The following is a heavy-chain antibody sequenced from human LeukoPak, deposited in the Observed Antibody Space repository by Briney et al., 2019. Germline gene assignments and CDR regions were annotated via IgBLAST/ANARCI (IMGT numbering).Heavy chain of an antibody. Sequence: GGSLRLSCAAPGFNFSDSRMTWVRQAPGTGLEWEANVNKEGTEKHFLDSVEGRFTISRDNAKKSLYLQMRSLRPEDTAVYFCVRGDWYFESWGQGTLVTVSS. J-gene: IGHJ4*02. CDR3: VRGDWYFES. V-gene: IGHV3-7*04. CDR1: GFNFSDSR. D-gene: IGHD2-21*02. CDR2: VNKEGTEK.